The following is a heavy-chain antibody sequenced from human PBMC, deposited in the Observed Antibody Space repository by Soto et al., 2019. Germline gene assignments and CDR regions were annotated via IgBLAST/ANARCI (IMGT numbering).Heavy chain of an antibody. CDR2: ISYDGSNK. CDR1: GFTFSSYG. CDR3: AKNFDY. V-gene: IGHV3-30*18. J-gene: IGHJ4*02. Sequence: GGSLRLSCAASGFTFSSYGMHWVRQAPGKGLEWVAVISYDGSNKYYADSVKGRFTISRDNSKNTLYLQSNSLRGEDTAEYYCAKNFDYWGQGTLVTVS.